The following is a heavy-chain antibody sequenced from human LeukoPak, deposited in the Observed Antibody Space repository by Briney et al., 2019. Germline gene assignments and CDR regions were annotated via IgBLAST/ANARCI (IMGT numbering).Heavy chain of an antibody. CDR3: ARYYFWTGSYFFDY. CDR2: IYPGDSDT. CDR1: GFPFTTHW. J-gene: IGHJ4*02. Sequence: PGESLKISFKTSGFPFTTHWIAWVRQMPGEGLELMGIIYPGDSDTNYSPSFQGQVTISADKSSNTAYLQWSSLKASDTAMYYCARYYFWTGSYFFDYWGQGTLVTVSS. V-gene: IGHV5-51*01. D-gene: IGHD3/OR15-3a*01.